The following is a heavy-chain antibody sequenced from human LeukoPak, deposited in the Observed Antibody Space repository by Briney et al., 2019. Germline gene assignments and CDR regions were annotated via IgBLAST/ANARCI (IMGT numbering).Heavy chain of an antibody. V-gene: IGHV3-7*01. J-gene: IGHJ4*02. CDR1: GFTFSSYW. CDR2: IKQDGSEK. CDR3: ARVQVAGSEYYFDY. D-gene: IGHD6-19*01. Sequence: GGSLRLSYAASGFTFSSYWMSWVRQAPGKGLEWVANIKQDGSEKYYVDSVKGRFTISRDNAKNSLYLQMNSLRAEDTAVYYCARVQVAGSEYYFDYWGQGTLVTVSS.